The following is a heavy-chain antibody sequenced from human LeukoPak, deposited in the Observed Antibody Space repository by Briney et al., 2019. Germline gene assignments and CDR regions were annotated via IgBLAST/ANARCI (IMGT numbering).Heavy chain of an antibody. CDR2: INHSGST. CDR3: ATRLYYGSGSYYNDFDY. D-gene: IGHD3-10*01. CDR1: GGSFSGYY. V-gene: IGHV4-34*01. Sequence: PSETLSLTCAVYGGSFSGYYWSWTRQPPGKGLEWIGEINHSGSTNYNPSLKSQVTISVDTSKNQFSLKLSSVTAADTAVYYCATRLYYGSGSYYNDFDYWGQGTLVTVSS. J-gene: IGHJ4*02.